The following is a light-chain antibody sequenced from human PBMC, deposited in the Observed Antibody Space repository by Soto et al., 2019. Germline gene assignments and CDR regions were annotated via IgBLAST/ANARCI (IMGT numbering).Light chain of an antibody. CDR3: CSYAGGVTFNV. CDR2: EGS. Sequence: QSALTQPASVSGSPGQSITISCTGTSSDVGSYNLVSWYQQHPGQAPKLMIYEGSKRPSGVSNRFSGSKSGNTASLRISGLQAEDEADYYCCSYAGGVTFNVFGTGTKLTVI. J-gene: IGLJ1*01. CDR1: SSDVGSYNL. V-gene: IGLV2-23*01.